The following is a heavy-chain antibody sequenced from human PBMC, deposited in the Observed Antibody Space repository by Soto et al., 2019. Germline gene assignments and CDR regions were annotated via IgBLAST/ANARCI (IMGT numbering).Heavy chain of an antibody. D-gene: IGHD3-22*01. Sequence: GGSLRLSCAASGFTFSSYAMSWVRQAPGKGLEWVSAISGSGGSTYYADSVKGRFTISRDNSKNTLYLQMNSLRAEDTAVYYCAKDLYDSSGYYFARFDYWGQGTLVTSPQ. V-gene: IGHV3-23*01. CDR2: ISGSGGST. CDR1: GFTFSSYA. J-gene: IGHJ4*02. CDR3: AKDLYDSSGYYFARFDY.